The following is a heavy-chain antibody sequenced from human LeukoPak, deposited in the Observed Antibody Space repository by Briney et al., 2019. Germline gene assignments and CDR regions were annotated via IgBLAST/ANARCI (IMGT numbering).Heavy chain of an antibody. CDR1: GYTFTGYY. Sequence: ASVKVSCKASGYTFTGYYMHWVRQAPGQGLEWMGWINPSGGTSYAQKLQGRITMTRDTSTVCMELSSLRSEDTAFYYCANGDYDSLDVWGKGTTVTVSS. D-gene: IGHD3-3*01. J-gene: IGHJ6*04. CDR2: INPSGGT. V-gene: IGHV1-46*01. CDR3: ANGDYDSLDV.